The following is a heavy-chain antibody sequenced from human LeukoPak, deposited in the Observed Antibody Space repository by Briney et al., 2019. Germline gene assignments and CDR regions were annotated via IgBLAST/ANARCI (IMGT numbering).Heavy chain of an antibody. Sequence: SETLSLTCTVSGGSISSYYWSWIRQPPGRGLEWIGYIYYSGSTNYNPSLKSRVTISVDTSKNQFSLKLSSVTAADTAVYYCARGFAYGDTGSFDYWGQGTLVTVSS. V-gene: IGHV4-59*01. J-gene: IGHJ4*02. CDR2: IYYSGST. CDR1: GGSISSYY. CDR3: ARGFAYGDTGSFDY. D-gene: IGHD4-17*01.